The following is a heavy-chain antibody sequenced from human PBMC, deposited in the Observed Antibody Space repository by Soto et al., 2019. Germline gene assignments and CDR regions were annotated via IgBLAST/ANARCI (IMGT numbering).Heavy chain of an antibody. Sequence: PSETPSLTCTVSGASINSGAYQWNWIRQPPGKGLEWIGYIYYSGNTYYNPSLKSRVTISVDTSKNQFSLKLSSVTAADTSIYYCAAQNTNSGPVDNWGQGTLVT. CDR2: IYYSGNT. D-gene: IGHD5-12*01. CDR1: GASINSGAYQ. V-gene: IGHV4-30-4*01. CDR3: AAQNTNSGPVDN. J-gene: IGHJ4*02.